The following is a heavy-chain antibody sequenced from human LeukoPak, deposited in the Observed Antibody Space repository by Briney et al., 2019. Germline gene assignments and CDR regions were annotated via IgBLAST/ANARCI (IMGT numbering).Heavy chain of an antibody. CDR2: IYYSGST. V-gene: IGHV4-59*08. J-gene: IGHJ2*01. Sequence: PSETLSLTCTVSGGPISSYYWSWIRQPPGKGLEWIGYIYYSGSTNYNPSLKSRVTISVDTSKNQFSLKLSSVTAADTAVYYCARATTVTRADWYFDLWGRGTLVTVSS. CDR3: ARATTVTRADWYFDL. CDR1: GGPISSYY. D-gene: IGHD4-17*01.